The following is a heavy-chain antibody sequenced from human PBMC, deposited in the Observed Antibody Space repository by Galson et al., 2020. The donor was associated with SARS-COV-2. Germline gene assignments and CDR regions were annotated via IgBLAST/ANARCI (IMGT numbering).Heavy chain of an antibody. Sequence: SGPTLVKPTQTLTLTCTFSGFSLSTSGVGVGWIRQPPGKALEWLALIYWDDDKRYSPSLKSRLTITKDTSKNQVVLTMTNMDPVDTATYYCAHFKGPPRWLNDYGMDVWGQGTTVTVSS. J-gene: IGHJ6*02. CDR1: GFSLSTSGVG. V-gene: IGHV2-5*02. CDR2: IYWDDDK. CDR3: AHFKGPPRWLNDYGMDV. D-gene: IGHD5-18*01.